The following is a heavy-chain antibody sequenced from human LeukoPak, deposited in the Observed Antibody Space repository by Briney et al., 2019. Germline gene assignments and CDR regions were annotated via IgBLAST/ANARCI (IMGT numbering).Heavy chain of an antibody. D-gene: IGHD5-12*01. V-gene: IGHV3-30*02. CDR3: AKLNIVLWAFDI. CDR2: VRYDGSNK. Sequence: GGSLRLSCAASGFTFDNYVMHWVRQDPGRGLEWVAFVRYDGSNKYYAYSVKGRFTISRDNSKTTLYLQMNSLRAEDTAVYYCAKLNIVLWAFDIWGQGTMVTVSS. CDR1: GFTFDNYV. J-gene: IGHJ3*02.